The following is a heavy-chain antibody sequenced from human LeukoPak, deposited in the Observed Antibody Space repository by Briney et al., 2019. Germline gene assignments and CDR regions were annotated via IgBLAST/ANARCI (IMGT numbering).Heavy chain of an antibody. J-gene: IGHJ6*02. V-gene: IGHV3-9*01. Sequence: AGGPLRLSCAASGFTFDDYAMHWVRQAPGKGLEWVSGISWNSGSIGYADSVKGRFTISRDNAKNSLYLQMNSLRAEDTALYYCAKDIGCSGGSCYYYYYGMDVWGQGTTVTVSS. D-gene: IGHD2-15*01. CDR1: GFTFDDYA. CDR3: AKDIGCSGGSCYYYYYGMDV. CDR2: ISWNSGSI.